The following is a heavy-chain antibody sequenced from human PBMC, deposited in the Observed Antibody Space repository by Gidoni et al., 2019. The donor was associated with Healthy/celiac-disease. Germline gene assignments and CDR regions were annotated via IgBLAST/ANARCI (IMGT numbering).Heavy chain of an antibody. V-gene: IGHV3-21*01. CDR3: ARDYGDDSCGY. CDR2: MSSSSRYI. J-gene: IGHJ4*02. CDR1: GFTFSSYS. D-gene: IGHD4-17*01. Sequence: EVQLVESGGGLVKPWGSLRLFCAASGFTFSSYSMHWVRQAPGKGLEGGSTMSSSSRYIYYADSVKGRVTISRDKAKNSLYLQMNSLGAEDTAVYYCARDYGDDSCGYWGQGTLVTVSS.